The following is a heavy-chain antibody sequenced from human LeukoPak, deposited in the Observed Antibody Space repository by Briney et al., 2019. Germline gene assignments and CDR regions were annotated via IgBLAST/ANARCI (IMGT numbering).Heavy chain of an antibody. J-gene: IGHJ4*02. CDR3: TTASSWYLYYFDY. Sequence: KPGGSLRLSCAASGFTFSNAWMSWVRQAPGKGLEWVGRIKSKTDGGTTDYAAPVKGRFTIPRDDSKNTLYLQMNSLKTEDTAVYYCTTASSWYLYYFDYWGQGTLVTVSS. V-gene: IGHV3-15*01. D-gene: IGHD6-13*01. CDR2: IKSKTDGGTT. CDR1: GFTFSNAW.